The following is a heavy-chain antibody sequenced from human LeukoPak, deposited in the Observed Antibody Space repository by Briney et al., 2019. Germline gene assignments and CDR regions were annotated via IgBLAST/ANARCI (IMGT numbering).Heavy chain of an antibody. J-gene: IGHJ4*02. Sequence: AGSLTLSCAASGFTFSSYWMTWVRQAPGKGLEWVANIKQDGSEKYYVDSVKGRFTISRDNAKNSLYLQMNSLRAEDTAVYYCARDRRCSSTSCYYFDYWGQGTLVTVSS. CDR3: ARDRRCSSTSCYYFDY. D-gene: IGHD2-2*01. CDR1: GFTFSSYW. V-gene: IGHV3-7*04. CDR2: IKQDGSEK.